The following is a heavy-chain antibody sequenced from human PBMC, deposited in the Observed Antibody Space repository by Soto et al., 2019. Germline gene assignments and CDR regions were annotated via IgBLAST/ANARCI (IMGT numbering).Heavy chain of an antibody. CDR3: ARHGQPLLVKNWFDP. V-gene: IGHV4-59*01. CDR1: GDSISSYY. J-gene: IGHJ5*02. D-gene: IGHD2-2*01. Sequence: PSETLSLTCAVSGDSISSYYCMWIRQPPGKGLESIGYLYYGRSANYNPSLKSRVTLSVDTSTNQCSLTLSSMTAADTAVYYCARHGQPLLVKNWFDPWGQGTLVTVSS. CDR2: LYYGRSA.